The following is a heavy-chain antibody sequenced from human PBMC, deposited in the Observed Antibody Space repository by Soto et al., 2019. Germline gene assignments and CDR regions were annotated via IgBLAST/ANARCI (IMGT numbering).Heavy chain of an antibody. CDR1: GGSISSSSYY. CDR2: IYYSGST. CDR3: ASRPGRPGFNDY. V-gene: IGHV4-39*01. Sequence: QLQLQESGPGLVKPSETLSLTCTVSGGSISSSSYYWGWIRQPPGKGLEWIGSIYYSGSTYYNPSLKSRVTISEDTSKNQFSLKLSSVTAADTAVYYCASRPGRPGFNDYWGQGTLVTVSS. D-gene: IGHD3-10*01. J-gene: IGHJ4*02.